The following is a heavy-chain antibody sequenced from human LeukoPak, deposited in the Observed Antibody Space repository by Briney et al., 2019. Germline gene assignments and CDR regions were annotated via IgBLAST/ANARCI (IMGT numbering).Heavy chain of an antibody. CDR3: GMSGDRVPLQDDVFDV. Sequence: GESLKISCKVSGYSFTSYCIGWVRQMPGKGLECRGIIYPGDSGPTYSPSFQGPVPISVDKSINPAYLQWSSLQASDTAMSYCGMSGDRVPLQDDVFDVWGQGTMVTVST. J-gene: IGHJ3*01. V-gene: IGHV5-51*01. D-gene: IGHD1-26*01. CDR1: GYSFTSYC. CDR2: IYPGDSGP.